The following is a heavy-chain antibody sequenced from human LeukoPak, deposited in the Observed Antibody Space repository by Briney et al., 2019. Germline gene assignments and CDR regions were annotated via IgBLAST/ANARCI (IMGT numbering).Heavy chain of an antibody. CDR2: IYPGDSDT. D-gene: IGHD3-22*01. J-gene: IGHJ1*01. V-gene: IGHV5-51*01. CDR3: ARPLKPYYYNSSGYWGYFQH. CDR1: GYSFTSYW. Sequence: GESLKISCKGSGYSFTSYWIGWVRQMPGKGLEWMGIIYPGDSDTRYSPSFQGQVTISADKSISTAYLQWSSLKASDTAMYYCARPLKPYYYNSSGYWGYFQHWGQGTLVTVSS.